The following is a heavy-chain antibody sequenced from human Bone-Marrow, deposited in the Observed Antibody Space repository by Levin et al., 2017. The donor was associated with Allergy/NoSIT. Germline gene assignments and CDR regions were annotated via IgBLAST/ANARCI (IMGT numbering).Heavy chain of an antibody. Sequence: ASVKVSCKASGYTFTGYYLHWVRQAPGQGPEWMGWINPNSGGPNYAQKFQGRVTMTRDTSISTAYMELSRLRSDDAAVYYCARLSHYNDSCWGPGTLVTVSS. J-gene: IGHJ4*02. CDR1: GYTFTGYY. CDR2: INPNSGGP. CDR3: ARLSHYNDSC. D-gene: IGHD3-22*01. V-gene: IGHV1-2*02.